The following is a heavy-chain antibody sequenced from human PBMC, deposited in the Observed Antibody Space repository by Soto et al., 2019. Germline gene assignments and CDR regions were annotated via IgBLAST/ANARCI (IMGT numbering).Heavy chain of an antibody. CDR1: GFTFSGYG. V-gene: IGHV3-33*01. J-gene: IGHJ3*02. D-gene: IGHD3-3*01. CDR3: ARPPFAGFLRPEGDAFDI. CDR2: IWYDGSNK. Sequence: GGSLRLSCAASGFTFSGYGMHWVRQAPGKGLEWVAVIWYDGSNKYYADSVKGRFTISRDNSKNTLYLQMNSLRAEDTAVYYCARPPFAGFLRPEGDAFDIWGQGTMVTVSS.